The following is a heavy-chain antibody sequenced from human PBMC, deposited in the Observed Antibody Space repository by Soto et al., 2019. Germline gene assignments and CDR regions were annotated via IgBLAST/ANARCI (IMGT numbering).Heavy chain of an antibody. V-gene: IGHV3-21*01. J-gene: IGHJ6*02. D-gene: IGHD2-21*02. CDR2: IGTTSSYI. Sequence: EVQLVESGGGLVKPGGSLRLSCAASGFTFGTYTMNWVRQAPGKGLEWVSSIGTTSSYIYYADSVRGRFTISRDNGRDSLYLQMSSLRAEDTAVYYCSRVMCGDCSTYYYYSMDVWGQGTTVTVSS. CDR3: SRVMCGDCSTYYYYSMDV. CDR1: GFTFGTYT.